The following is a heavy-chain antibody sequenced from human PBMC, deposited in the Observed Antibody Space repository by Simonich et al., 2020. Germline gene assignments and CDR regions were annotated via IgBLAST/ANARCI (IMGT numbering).Heavy chain of an antibody. J-gene: IGHJ3*02. CDR1: GYTFTGYY. CDR3: ARVRFEAFDI. V-gene: IGHV1-2*02. CDR2: INPNSGGT. Sequence: QVQLVQSGAEVKKPGASVKVSCKASGYTFTGYYMNWVGQAPGQGLGWRGWINPNSGGTNYAQKFQGRVTMTRDTSISTAYMELGRLRSDDTAVYYCARVRFEAFDIWGQGTMVTVSS.